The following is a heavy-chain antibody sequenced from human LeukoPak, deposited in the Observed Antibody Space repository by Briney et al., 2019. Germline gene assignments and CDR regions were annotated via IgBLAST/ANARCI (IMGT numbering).Heavy chain of an antibody. D-gene: IGHD3-9*01. Sequence: PGRSLRLSCAASGFTFRNYAMSWVRQAPGKGLEWVSAIVGNGVSTYYADPVQGRFTISRDNSKNTLYLQMNSLRAEDTALYYCTKWGDYDGSTGYYDSDYWGQGTLVTVSS. J-gene: IGHJ4*02. CDR1: GFTFRNYA. CDR3: TKWGDYDGSTGYYDSDY. V-gene: IGHV3-23*01. CDR2: IVGNGVST.